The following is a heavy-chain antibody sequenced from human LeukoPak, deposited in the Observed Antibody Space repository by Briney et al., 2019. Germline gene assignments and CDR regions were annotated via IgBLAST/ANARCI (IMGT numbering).Heavy chain of an antibody. J-gene: IGHJ5*02. V-gene: IGHV1-8*01. Sequence: ASVKVSCRASGFIFTGYDINWVRQAAGQGLEWMGWMNPITGSTGYARQFQGRVTMTRDTSTGTAYMELTSLRSEDTAVYYCVWDGKGVPKSVIYCSAPWGREPRVPVP. CDR2: MNPITGST. CDR3: VWDGKGVPKSVIYCSAP. CDR1: GFIFTGYD. D-gene: IGHD1-26*01.